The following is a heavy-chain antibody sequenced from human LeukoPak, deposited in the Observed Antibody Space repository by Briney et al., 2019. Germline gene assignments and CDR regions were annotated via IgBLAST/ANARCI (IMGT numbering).Heavy chain of an antibody. CDR3: ARDQGYTSEWLDY. V-gene: IGHV1-18*01. Sequence: ASVKVSCQASGNTFSNYGISWVRQAPGQGLEWMGWISGFNGYTRYAQNLQGRVTMTTDTSTSTAYMELRSLISDDTAVHYCARDQGYTSEWLDYWGQGTLVTVSS. D-gene: IGHD6-19*01. J-gene: IGHJ4*02. CDR2: ISGFNGYT. CDR1: GNTFSNYG.